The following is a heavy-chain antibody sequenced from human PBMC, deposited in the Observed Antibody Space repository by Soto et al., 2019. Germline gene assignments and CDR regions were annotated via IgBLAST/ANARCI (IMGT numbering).Heavy chain of an antibody. CDR3: ARDCYYDSSGYYPHYYYYGMDV. Sequence: ASVKVSCKASGYTFTSYGISWVRQAPGQGLEWMGWISAYNGNTNYAQKLQGRVTMTTDTSTRRAYMELRSLRSNDTAVYYCARDCYYDSSGYYPHYYYYGMDVWGQGTTVTVSS. CDR2: ISAYNGNT. D-gene: IGHD3-22*01. V-gene: IGHV1-18*01. J-gene: IGHJ6*02. CDR1: GYTFTSYG.